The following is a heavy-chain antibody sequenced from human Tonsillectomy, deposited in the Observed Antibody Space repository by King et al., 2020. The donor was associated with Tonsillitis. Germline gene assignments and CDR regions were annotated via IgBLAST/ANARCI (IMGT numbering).Heavy chain of an antibody. D-gene: IGHD2-15*01. V-gene: IGHV3-23*04. Sequence: VQLVESGGGLVQPGGSLRLSCAASGFTFSNHAMSWVRQAPGKGLEWVSAISGSGDRTYYADSVKGRFTISRDNSKNTLSLQMNSLRAEDTALYYCARDLRLGYCSGGTCFGYFDHWGRGTLVAVSS. CDR3: ARDLRLGYCSGGTCFGYFDH. J-gene: IGHJ2*01. CDR2: ISGSGDRT. CDR1: GFTFSNHA.